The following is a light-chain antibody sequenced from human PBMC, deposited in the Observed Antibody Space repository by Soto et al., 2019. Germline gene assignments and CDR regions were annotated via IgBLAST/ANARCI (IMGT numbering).Light chain of an antibody. J-gene: IGKJ5*01. Sequence: DIPMTQSPSSLSASVGDRVTITCRASQSIRNYVNWYQHKPGKAPKLLLYAASSLQSGVPSRFSGSGSGTDFTLTIRSLQPEDFATYYCQQSYSTPRNTFGQGTRLEIK. CDR2: AAS. CDR1: QSIRNY. V-gene: IGKV1-39*01. CDR3: QQSYSTPRNT.